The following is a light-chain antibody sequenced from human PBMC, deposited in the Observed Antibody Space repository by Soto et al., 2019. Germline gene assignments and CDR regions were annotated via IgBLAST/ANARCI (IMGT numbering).Light chain of an antibody. CDR2: DVA. CDR1: SSDIGGYNF. Sequence: QSALTQPASVSGCPGQSITISCAGTSSDIGGYNFVSWYQQHPGKAPKLIIYDVADRPSGVPYRFSGSKSGNTAYLTVSGLQTGDEADYYCSSYANTNTLLFGGGTKLTVL. J-gene: IGLJ2*01. CDR3: SSYANTNTLL. V-gene: IGLV2-14*03.